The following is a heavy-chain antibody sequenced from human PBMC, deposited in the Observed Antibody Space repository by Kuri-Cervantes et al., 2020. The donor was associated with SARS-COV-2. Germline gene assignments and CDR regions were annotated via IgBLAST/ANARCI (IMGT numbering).Heavy chain of an antibody. CDR3: ARDPPSRRNDY. V-gene: IGHV4-34*01. J-gene: IGHJ4*02. CDR2: VNHRGST. Sequence: SETLSLTCAFYGESFSGYYWNWIRQSPGKGLEWIGEVNHRGSTNYNPSLKSRVTISVDTSSKQFSLHLSSVTAADTAVYYCARDPPSRRNDYWGQGTLVTVSS. CDR1: GESFSGYY.